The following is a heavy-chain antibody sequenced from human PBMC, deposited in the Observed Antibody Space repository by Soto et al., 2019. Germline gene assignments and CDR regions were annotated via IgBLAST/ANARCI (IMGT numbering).Heavy chain of an antibody. V-gene: IGHV3-30*18. Sequence: GGSLRLSCAPSGLTFSDFGMHWVLQVPGKWPEWVAAISHHGSNQYFGDSVTARFSMSRDHSNNRLYVQMINLKVEGSTSYFCAKETTWRAVTATRENGMDVWGQGTTVTVP. CDR1: GLTFSDFG. J-gene: IGHJ6*02. CDR2: ISHHGSNQ. D-gene: IGHD2-21*02. CDR3: AKETTWRAVTATRENGMDV.